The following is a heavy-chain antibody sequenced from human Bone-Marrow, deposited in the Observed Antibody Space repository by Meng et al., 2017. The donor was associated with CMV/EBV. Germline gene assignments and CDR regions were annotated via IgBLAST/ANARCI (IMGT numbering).Heavy chain of an antibody. D-gene: IGHD3-22*01. CDR1: GFTFDDYA. V-gene: IGHV3-21*01. CDR2: ISSSSSYI. J-gene: IGHJ4*02. CDR3: ARGLDSSGYEDY. Sequence: GGSLRLSCAASGFTFDDYAMHWVRQAPGKGLEWVSSISSSSSYIYYADSVKGRFTISRDNAKNSLYLQMNSLRAEDTAVYYCARGLDSSGYEDYWGQGTLVTVSS.